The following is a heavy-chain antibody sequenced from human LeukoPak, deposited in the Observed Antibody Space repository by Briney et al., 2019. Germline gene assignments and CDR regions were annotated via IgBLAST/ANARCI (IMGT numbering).Heavy chain of an antibody. V-gene: IGHV3-11*01. CDR1: GFTFSDYY. J-gene: IGHJ3*02. D-gene: IGHD3-22*01. CDR3: AREDSSGYYYDAFDI. Sequence: NPGGSLRLSCAASGFTFSDYYMSWIRRAPGKGLEWVSYISSSGSTIYYADSVKGRFTISRDNAKNSLYLQMNSLRAEDTAVYYCAREDSSGYYYDAFDIWGQGTMVTVSS. CDR2: ISSSGSTI.